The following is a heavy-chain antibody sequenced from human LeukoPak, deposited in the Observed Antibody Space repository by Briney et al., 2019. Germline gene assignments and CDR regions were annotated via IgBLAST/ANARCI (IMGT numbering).Heavy chain of an antibody. CDR1: GYTFTSYA. CDR2: INTNTGNP. CDR3: ARGGSWETFDAFDI. D-gene: IGHD1-26*01. J-gene: IGHJ3*02. Sequence: ASVKVSCKASGYTFTSYAMNWVRQAPGQGLEWMGWINTNTGNPTYAQGFTGRFVFSLDTSVSTAYLQISSLKAEDTAVYYCARGGSWETFDAFDIWGQGTMVTVSS. V-gene: IGHV7-4-1*02.